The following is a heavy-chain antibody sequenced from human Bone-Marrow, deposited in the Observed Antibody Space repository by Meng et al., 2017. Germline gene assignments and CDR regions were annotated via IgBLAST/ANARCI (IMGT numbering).Heavy chain of an antibody. CDR2: INAGNGNT. V-gene: IGHV1-3*01. Sequence: QVPPGQSGAEGKQPGASREGSCKASWYTFTSYAMHWVRQAPGQRLEWMGWINAGNGNTKYSQKFQGRVTITRDTSASTAYMELSSLRSEDTAVYYCARLGSSFDYWGQGTLVTVSS. CDR1: WYTFTSYA. J-gene: IGHJ4*02. D-gene: IGHD2-2*01. CDR3: ARLGSSFDY.